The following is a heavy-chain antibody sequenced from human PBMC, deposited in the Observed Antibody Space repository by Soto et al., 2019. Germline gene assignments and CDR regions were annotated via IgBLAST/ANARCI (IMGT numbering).Heavy chain of an antibody. V-gene: IGHV3-23*01. D-gene: IGHD3-10*01. CDR1: GFTFSGYA. Sequence: EVQLLDSGGGLVQPGGSLRLSCAASGFTFSGYALTWVRQAPRKGLEWVSAISGGGDATFYADSVKGRFTISRDNSKNTLYLQMNTLRAEDTAVYYCARKVSGSTGRPDLWYFDLWGRGTLVTVSS. J-gene: IGHJ2*01. CDR3: ARKVSGSTGRPDLWYFDL. CDR2: ISGGGDAT.